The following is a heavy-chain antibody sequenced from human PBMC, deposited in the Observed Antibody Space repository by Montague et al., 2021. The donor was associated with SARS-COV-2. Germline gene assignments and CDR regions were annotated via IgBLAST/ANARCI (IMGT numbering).Heavy chain of an antibody. CDR3: ATRDDPSGGIPGPFDL. CDR1: GGSISSSSYY. D-gene: IGHD6-19*01. V-gene: IGHV4-39*01. CDR2: NYYRGST. J-gene: IGHJ4*02. Sequence: SETLSLTCTVSGGSISSSSYYWAWIRQPPGKGLEWIGSNYYRGSTYYNPSLQSRVFISADTTKNQLSLTLASVTAADTDVYYCATRDDPSGGIPGPFDLWGQGTLLSVSS.